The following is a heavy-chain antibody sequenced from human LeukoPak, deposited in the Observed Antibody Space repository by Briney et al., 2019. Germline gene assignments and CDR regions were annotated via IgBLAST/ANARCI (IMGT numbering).Heavy chain of an antibody. CDR1: GGSISSYY. J-gene: IGHJ4*02. V-gene: IGHV4-59*01. Sequence: SETLSLTCTVSGGSISSYYWSWIRQPPGKGLEWIGYIYYSGSTNYNPSLKSRVTISVDTSKNQFSLKLSSVTAADTAVYYCARGDSGYDFAPFDYWGQGTLVTVSS. D-gene: IGHD5-12*01. CDR2: IYYSGST. CDR3: ARGDSGYDFAPFDY.